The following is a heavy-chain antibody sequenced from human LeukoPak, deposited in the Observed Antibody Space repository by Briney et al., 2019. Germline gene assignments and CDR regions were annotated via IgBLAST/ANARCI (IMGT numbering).Heavy chain of an antibody. D-gene: IGHD3-9*01. V-gene: IGHV3-30*03. J-gene: IGHJ4*02. CDR1: GFTFSSYG. Sequence: PGGSLRLSCAASGFTFSSYGMHWVRQAPGKGLEWVAVISYDGSNKYYADSVKGRFTISRDNSKNTLYLQMNSLRAEDTAVYCCARGLTGYLDYWGQGTLVTVSS. CDR3: ARGLTGYLDY. CDR2: ISYDGSNK.